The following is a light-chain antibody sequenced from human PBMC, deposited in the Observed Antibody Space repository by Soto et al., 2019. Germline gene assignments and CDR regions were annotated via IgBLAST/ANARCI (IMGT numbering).Light chain of an antibody. CDR2: GAS. J-gene: IGKJ2*02. Sequence: EIELTQSPGTLSLSPGERATLSCRASQSVSSSYLAWYQQKPGQAPRLLIYGASSRATGIPDRFSGSGSGTDFTLTISRLEPEDFAVYYCQQYGSSPCTFGQGTKLEIK. V-gene: IGKV3-20*01. CDR1: QSVSSSY. CDR3: QQYGSSPCT.